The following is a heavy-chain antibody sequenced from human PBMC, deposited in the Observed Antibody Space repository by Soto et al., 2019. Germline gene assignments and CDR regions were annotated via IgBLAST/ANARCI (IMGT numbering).Heavy chain of an antibody. CDR1: GGSISSSNW. J-gene: IGHJ4*02. D-gene: IGHD6-13*01. CDR3: ARAAMGGSSWPFDY. V-gene: IGHV4-4*02. CDR2: IYHSGST. Sequence: QVQLQESGPGLVKPSGTLSLTCAVSGGSISSSNWWSWVRQPPGKGLEGIGEIYHSGSTNYNPSLKSRVTITVDKSKNQFSRKLSAVTAADTAVYYCARAAMGGSSWPFDYWGQGTLVTVSS.